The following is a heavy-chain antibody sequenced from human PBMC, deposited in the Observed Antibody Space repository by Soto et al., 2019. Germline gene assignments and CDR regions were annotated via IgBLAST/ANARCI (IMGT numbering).Heavy chain of an antibody. Sequence: SETLSLTCTASGGSISSYYWSWIRQPPGKGLEWIGYIYYSGSTNYNPSLKSRVTISVDTSRNQISLKLRSVTAADTAVYYCARSGGWDFDNWGQGTLVTVSS. V-gene: IGHV4-59*01. CDR2: IYYSGST. J-gene: IGHJ4*02. CDR1: GGSISSYY. D-gene: IGHD6-19*01. CDR3: ARSGGWDFDN.